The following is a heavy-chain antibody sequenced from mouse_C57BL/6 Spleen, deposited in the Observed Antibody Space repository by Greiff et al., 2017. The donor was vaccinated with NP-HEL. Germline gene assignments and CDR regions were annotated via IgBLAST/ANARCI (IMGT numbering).Heavy chain of an antibody. V-gene: IGHV1-50*01. D-gene: IGHD2-4*01. Sequence: QVQLQQPGAELVKPGASVKLSCKASGYTFTSYWMQWVKQRPGQGLEWIGEIDPSDSYTHYNQKFKGKATLTVDTSSSTAYMQLSSLTSEDSAVYYCARYYDYGDFDVWGTGTTVTVSS. CDR3: ARYYDYGDFDV. CDR2: IDPSDSYT. J-gene: IGHJ1*03. CDR1: GYTFTSYW.